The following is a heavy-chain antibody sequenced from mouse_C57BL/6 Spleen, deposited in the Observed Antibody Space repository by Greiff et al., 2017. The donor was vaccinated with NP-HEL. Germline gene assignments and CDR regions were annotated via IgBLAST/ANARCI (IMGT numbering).Heavy chain of an antibody. Sequence: EVNVVESGGGLVKPGGSLKLSCAASGFTFSDYGMHWVRQAPEKGLEWVAYISSGSSTIYYADTVKGRFTISRDNAKNTLFLQMTSLRSEDTAMYYCARGHYGSSGDFDYWGQGTTLTVSS. V-gene: IGHV5-17*01. J-gene: IGHJ2*01. D-gene: IGHD1-1*01. CDR1: GFTFSDYG. CDR3: ARGHYGSSGDFDY. CDR2: ISSGSSTI.